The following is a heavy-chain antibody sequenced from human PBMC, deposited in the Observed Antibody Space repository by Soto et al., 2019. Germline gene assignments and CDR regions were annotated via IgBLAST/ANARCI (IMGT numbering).Heavy chain of an antibody. CDR2: IYYSGST. J-gene: IGHJ4*02. CDR3: ARCSVHSGYDY. V-gene: IGHV4-59*01. D-gene: IGHD3-22*01. CDR1: GGSISSYY. Sequence: QVQLQESGPGLVKPSETLSLTCTVSGGSISSYYWSWIRQPPGKGLEWIGYIYYSGSTNYNPSLKSRVTISVDTSKNQFSLKLSSVTAADTAVYYCARCSVHSGYDYWGQGTLVTVSS.